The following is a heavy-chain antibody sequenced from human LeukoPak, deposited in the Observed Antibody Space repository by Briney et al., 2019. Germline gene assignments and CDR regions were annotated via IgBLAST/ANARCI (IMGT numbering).Heavy chain of an antibody. D-gene: IGHD1-1*01. Sequence: SETLSLTCTASGASISGYYWGWIRQSPGKGLEWIGYIHYSGDTNYAPSLKSRVSISVDTSKNQFSLKLTSLTAADTAVYYCVKVGTGTVDFWGQGTLASISS. V-gene: IGHV4-59*01. J-gene: IGHJ4*02. CDR2: IHYSGDT. CDR1: GASISGYY. CDR3: VKVGTGTVDF.